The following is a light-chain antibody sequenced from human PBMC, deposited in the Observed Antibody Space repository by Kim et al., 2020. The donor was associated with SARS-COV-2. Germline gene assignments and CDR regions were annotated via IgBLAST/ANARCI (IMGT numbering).Light chain of an antibody. CDR1: QSVSSSY. Sequence: LHPGERATLSCRASQSVSSSYLAWYQQKPGQAPRLLIYGASSRATGIPDRFSGSGSGTDFTLTISRLEPEDFAVYYCQQYGSSPYPFGQGTKLEI. CDR3: QQYGSSPYP. J-gene: IGKJ2*01. CDR2: GAS. V-gene: IGKV3-20*01.